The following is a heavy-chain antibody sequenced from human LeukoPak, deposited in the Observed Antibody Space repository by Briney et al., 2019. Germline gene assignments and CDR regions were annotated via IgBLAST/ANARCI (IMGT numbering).Heavy chain of an antibody. CDR2: ISYDGSNK. Sequence: GGSLRLSCVVSGFSLSNYGMAWVRQAPGKGLEWVAVISYDGSNKYYADSVKGRFTISRDNSKNTLYLQMNSLRAEDTAVYYCAKDVNGAFDYWGQGTLVTVSS. D-gene: IGHD3-10*01. J-gene: IGHJ4*02. CDR3: AKDVNGAFDY. V-gene: IGHV3-30*18. CDR1: GFSLSNYG.